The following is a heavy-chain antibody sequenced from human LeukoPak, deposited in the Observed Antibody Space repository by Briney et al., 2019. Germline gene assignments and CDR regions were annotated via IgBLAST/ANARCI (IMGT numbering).Heavy chain of an antibody. D-gene: IGHD1-26*01. CDR1: GLTFTSYS. Sequence: GGSLRLSCAASGLTFTSYSMNWVRQAPGKGLEWVSTISGGGGSTYYADSVKGRFTISRDNSKNTLYLQVNSLRAEDTAVYYCAKGGKWDVTPFDYWGQGTLVTVSS. CDR3: AKGGKWDVTPFDY. V-gene: IGHV3-23*01. CDR2: ISGGGGST. J-gene: IGHJ4*02.